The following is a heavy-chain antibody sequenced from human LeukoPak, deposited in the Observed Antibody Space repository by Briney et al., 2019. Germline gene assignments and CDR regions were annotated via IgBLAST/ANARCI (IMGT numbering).Heavy chain of an antibody. CDR2: ISWNSGST. CDR3: AKSSDSSGYSSPFDY. J-gene: IGHJ4*02. CDR1: GFTFDDFA. Sequence: GGSLRLSCAASGFTFDDFAMHWVRQAPGKGLEWVSGISWNSGSTGYADSVKGRFTISRDNAKNSLYLQTNSLRVEDTALYSCAKSSDSSGYSSPFDYWGQGTLVTVSS. D-gene: IGHD3-22*01. V-gene: IGHV3-9*01.